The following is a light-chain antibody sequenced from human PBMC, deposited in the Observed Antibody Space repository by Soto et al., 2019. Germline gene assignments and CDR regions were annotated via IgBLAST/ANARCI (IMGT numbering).Light chain of an antibody. CDR1: SRDVGGYNY. V-gene: IGLV2-14*01. Sequence: QSVLTQPASVSGSPGQSITISCTGTSRDVGGYNYVSWYQQHPGKAPKLMIYDVSNRPSGVSNRFSGSKSGNTASLTISGLQAEDEADYYCSSYTTSGSLVFGGGTKVTVL. CDR2: DVS. J-gene: IGLJ2*01. CDR3: SSYTTSGSLV.